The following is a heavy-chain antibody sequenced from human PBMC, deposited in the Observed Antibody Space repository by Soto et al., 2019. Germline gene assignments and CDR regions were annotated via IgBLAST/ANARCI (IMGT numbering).Heavy chain of an antibody. V-gene: IGHV1-18*01. D-gene: IGHD3-22*01. CDR3: TTDPVTMIVVVPSSG. Sequence: NGNRKYAQKFQGRVTMTTDTSTSTAYMELNSLKTEDAAVYYCTTDPVTMIVVVPSSGWGQGTLVTVSS. CDR2: NGNR. J-gene: IGHJ4*02.